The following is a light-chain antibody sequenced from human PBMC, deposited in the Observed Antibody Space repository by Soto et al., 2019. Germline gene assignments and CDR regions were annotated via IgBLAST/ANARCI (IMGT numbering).Light chain of an antibody. CDR1: NSNIGSNA. CDR2: SNN. V-gene: IGLV1-44*01. CDR3: AAWDDTLNGVL. Sequence: QSVLTQPPSASETPGQRVTISYSGSNSNIGSNAVNWYQQLPGTAPKLLIYSNNQRPSGVPDRFSGSKSGTSASLAISGLQSEDEADYYYAAWDDTLNGVLFGGGTKVTVL. J-gene: IGLJ2*01.